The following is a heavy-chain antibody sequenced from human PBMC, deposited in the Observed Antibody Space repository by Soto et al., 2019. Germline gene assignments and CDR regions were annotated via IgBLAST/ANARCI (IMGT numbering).Heavy chain of an antibody. CDR1: GGSFSGYY. Sequence: KTSETLSLTCAVYGGSFSGYYWSWIRQPPGKGLEWIGEINHSGSTNYNPSLKSRVTISVDTSKNQFSLKLSSVTAADTAVYYCARIREWLLYRYYYYGMDVWGQGTTGTVSS. V-gene: IGHV4-34*01. D-gene: IGHD3-3*01. CDR3: ARIREWLLYRYYYYGMDV. CDR2: INHSGST. J-gene: IGHJ6*02.